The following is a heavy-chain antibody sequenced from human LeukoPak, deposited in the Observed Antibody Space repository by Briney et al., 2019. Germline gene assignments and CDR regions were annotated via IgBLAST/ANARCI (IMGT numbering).Heavy chain of an antibody. Sequence: ASVKVSCKASGYTFTGYYMHWVRQAPGQGLEWMGIINPSGGSTSYAQKFQGRVTMTRDTSTSTVYMELSSLRSEDTAVYYCARDPGYGDYVGSSDYWGQGTLVTVSS. V-gene: IGHV1-46*01. CDR2: INPSGGST. CDR3: ARDPGYGDYVGSSDY. CDR1: GYTFTGYY. D-gene: IGHD4-17*01. J-gene: IGHJ4*02.